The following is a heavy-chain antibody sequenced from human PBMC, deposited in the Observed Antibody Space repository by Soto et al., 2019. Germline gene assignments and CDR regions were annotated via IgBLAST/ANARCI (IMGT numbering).Heavy chain of an antibody. J-gene: IGHJ4*02. D-gene: IGHD2-2*01. CDR2: INPNSGGT. Sequence: ASVKVSCKASGYTFTGYYMHWVRQAPGQGLEWMGWINPNSGGTNYAQKFQGWVTMTRDTSISTAYMELSRLRSDDTAVYYCARRYCSSTSCYYDYWGQGTLVT. V-gene: IGHV1-2*04. CDR3: ARRYCSSTSCYYDY. CDR1: GYTFTGYY.